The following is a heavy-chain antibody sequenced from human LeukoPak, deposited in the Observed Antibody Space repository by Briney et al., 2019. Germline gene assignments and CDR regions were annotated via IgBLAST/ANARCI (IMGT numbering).Heavy chain of an antibody. D-gene: IGHD3-10*01. CDR2: IKQDGSEK. CDR1: GFTFSSYW. V-gene: IGHV3-7*01. CDR3: ARDPGGYGSGSYSDY. J-gene: IGHJ4*02. Sequence: GGSLRLSCAASGFTFSSYWMSWVRQAPGKGLEWVAKIKQDGSEKYYADSVKGRFTISRDNAKNSLYLQMNSLRAEDTALYYCARDPGGYGSGSYSDYWGQGTLVTVSS.